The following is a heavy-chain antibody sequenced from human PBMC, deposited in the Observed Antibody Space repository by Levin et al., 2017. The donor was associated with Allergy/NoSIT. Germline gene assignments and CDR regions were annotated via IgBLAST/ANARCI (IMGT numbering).Heavy chain of an antibody. CDR3: AKGTTTSSYAPLDV. CDR1: GFTFKSYS. Sequence: SCAVSGFTFKSYSMAWVRQAPGKGLEWVSTIGDSGGTTNYAESVKGRFTISRDSSRNTLNLQMSSLRAEDTAIYYCAKGTTTSSYAPLDVWGKGTTVTVSS. D-gene: IGHD2-2*01. J-gene: IGHJ6*04. V-gene: IGHV3-23*01. CDR2: IGDSGGTT.